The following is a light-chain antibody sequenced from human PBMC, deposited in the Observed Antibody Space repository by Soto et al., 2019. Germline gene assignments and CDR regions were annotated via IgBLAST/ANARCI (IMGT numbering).Light chain of an antibody. CDR1: QRISAY. V-gene: IGKV1-39*01. J-gene: IGKJ3*01. Sequence: DIQMTQSPSSLSASVGDRVTITCRASQRISAYLNCYQQKPGEAPKLLIFDVSVLESGVPSRFSGSGSETDFTLSITSLQPDDFATYYCLQTYSPPLTFGPGTTVDFK. CDR3: LQTYSPPLT. CDR2: DVS.